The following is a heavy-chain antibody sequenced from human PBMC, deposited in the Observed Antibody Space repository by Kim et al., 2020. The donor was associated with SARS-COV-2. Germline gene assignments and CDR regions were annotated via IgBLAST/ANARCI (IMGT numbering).Heavy chain of an antibody. D-gene: IGHD1-26*01. J-gene: IGHJ3*02. Sequence: SETLSLTCTVSGGSISSGDYYRSWIRQPPGKGLEWIGYIYYSGSTYYNPSLKSRVTISVDTSKNQFSLKLSSVTAADTAVYYCARDGARRIVGATRAFLAFDIWGQGTMVTVSS. CDR1: GGSISSGDYY. CDR2: IYYSGST. V-gene: IGHV4-30-4*01. CDR3: ARDGARRIVGATRAFLAFDI.